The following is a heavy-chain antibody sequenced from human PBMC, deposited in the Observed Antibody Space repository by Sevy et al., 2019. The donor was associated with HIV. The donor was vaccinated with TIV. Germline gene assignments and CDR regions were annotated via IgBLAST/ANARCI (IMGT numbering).Heavy chain of an antibody. CDR3: AKNRPPGGSYFSRHGMDV. Sequence: GGSLRLSCTASGFTFSTYDIHWVRQAPGKGLEWVAIISYDGNYRYYSYSVRGRFSMSRDNSNNTAYLQMSGLSVEDTAVYYCAKNRPPGGSYFSRHGMDVWGRGTTVTVSS. D-gene: IGHD1-26*01. CDR2: ISYDGNYR. CDR1: GFTFSTYD. V-gene: IGHV3-30*18. J-gene: IGHJ6*02.